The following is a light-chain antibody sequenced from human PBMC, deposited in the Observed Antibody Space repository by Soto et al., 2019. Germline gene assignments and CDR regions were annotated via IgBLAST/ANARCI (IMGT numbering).Light chain of an antibody. Sequence: QSVLTQPPSASETPGQRVTISCSGSSSNIGSNYVYWYQQIPGTAPKLLIYRNNQRPSGVPDRFSGSKSGTSASLAISGLRSEDEADYYCAAWDDSLSVNVVFGGGTKLTVL. J-gene: IGLJ2*01. CDR1: SSNIGSNY. V-gene: IGLV1-47*01. CDR3: AAWDDSLSVNVV. CDR2: RNN.